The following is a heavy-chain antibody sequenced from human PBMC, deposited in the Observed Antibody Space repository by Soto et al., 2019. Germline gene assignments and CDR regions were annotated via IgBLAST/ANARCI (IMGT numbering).Heavy chain of an antibody. Sequence: QVQLQQWGTGLLKPSETLSLHCAVYGESLRGYYWSWIRQTPAMGLEWIGEINHRGTTNHDSSLKSPPFISIDTSKNQVSLRLNSVTAAHTAVYYCASGYPRSILSTSLTTSYWFDSWCQGTLVTVSS. V-gene: IGHV4-34*04. CDR2: INHRGTT. CDR1: GESLRGYY. CDR3: ASGYPRSILSTSLTTSYWFDS. J-gene: IGHJ5*01. D-gene: IGHD2-21*01.